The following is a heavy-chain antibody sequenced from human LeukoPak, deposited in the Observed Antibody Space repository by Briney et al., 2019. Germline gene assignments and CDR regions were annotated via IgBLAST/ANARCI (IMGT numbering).Heavy chain of an antibody. J-gene: IGHJ3*02. V-gene: IGHV5-51*01. CDR1: GYDFSTYW. CDR3: ARDGPVPATADAFDI. CDR2: IYPGDSDT. Sequence: GASLKISCKGSGYDFSTYWIGWVRQMPGQGLEWMGIIYPGDSDTRNSPSLQGQVTISADKSISTVYLQWSSLKASDTAMYYCARDGPVPATADAFDIWGQGTMVTVSS. D-gene: IGHD2-2*01.